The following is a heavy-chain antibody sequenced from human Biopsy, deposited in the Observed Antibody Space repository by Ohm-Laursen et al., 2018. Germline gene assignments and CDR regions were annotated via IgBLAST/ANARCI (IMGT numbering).Heavy chain of an antibody. CDR1: GYTFTDYD. J-gene: IGHJ4*02. D-gene: IGHD4-17*01. Sequence: GSPVKVSCKASGYTFTDYDINWVRQASGQGLEWVGWMTPKTGKTGYTQKLQGRLTMTRDTSTSTAYMELNSLRSEDTAVYFCATLTEDYGASPDSWGQGTLVVVSS. CDR3: ATLTEDYGASPDS. V-gene: IGHV1-8*01. CDR2: MTPKTGKT.